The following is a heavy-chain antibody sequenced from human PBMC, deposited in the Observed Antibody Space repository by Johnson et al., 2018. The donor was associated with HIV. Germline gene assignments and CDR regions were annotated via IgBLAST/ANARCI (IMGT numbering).Heavy chain of an antibody. D-gene: IGHD1-7*01. Sequence: VQLVESGGALIQPGGSLRLSCAASGFTVSSTYMSWVLQAPGKGLVWVSRSNSDGSITYYSDSAKGRFTISRDSSKDTLYLQMNSLRADDTAVYYCAKAPNWNYGDAFDVWGQGTMLTVSS. CDR1: GFTVSSTY. CDR3: AKAPNWNYGDAFDV. CDR2: SNSDGSIT. J-gene: IGHJ3*01. V-gene: IGHV3-53*01.